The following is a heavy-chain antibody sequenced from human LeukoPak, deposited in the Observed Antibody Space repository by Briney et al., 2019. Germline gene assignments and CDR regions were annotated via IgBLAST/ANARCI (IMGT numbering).Heavy chain of an antibody. CDR3: AKDGYGSGSYMDYYFDY. D-gene: IGHD3-10*01. CDR2: ISGSGGST. J-gene: IGHJ4*02. CDR1: GLTFSSYA. Sequence: GGSLRLSCAASGLTFSSYAMSWVRQAPGKGLELVSAISGSGGSTYYADSVKGRFTISRDNSKNTLYLQMNSLRAEDTAVYYCAKDGYGSGSYMDYYFDYWGQGTLVTVSS. V-gene: IGHV3-23*01.